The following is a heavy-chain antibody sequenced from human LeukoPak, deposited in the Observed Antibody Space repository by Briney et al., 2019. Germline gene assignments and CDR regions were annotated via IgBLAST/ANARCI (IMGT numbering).Heavy chain of an antibody. V-gene: IGHV1-69*01. D-gene: IGHD2-21*01. J-gene: IGHJ3*02. CDR2: VLPIFGIT. Sequence: VASVKVSCKASGGSFSSYGISWVRQAPGQGLEWMGGVLPIFGITNYAQRFQGRVTITADESRSTAYMELSSLTSDDTAVYYCASHCGGDCYEAFDIWGQGTMVTVSS. CDR1: GGSFSSYG. CDR3: ASHCGGDCYEAFDI.